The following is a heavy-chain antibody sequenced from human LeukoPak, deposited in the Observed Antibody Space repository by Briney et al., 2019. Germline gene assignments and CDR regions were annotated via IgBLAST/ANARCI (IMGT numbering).Heavy chain of an antibody. Sequence: SETLSLTCAVSGGSIGSGGYSWSWIRQPPGKGLEWIGYIYHSGSTYYNPSLKSRVTISVDRSKDQFSLKLSSVTAADTAVYYCARGAVVTAGDYFDYWGQGTLVTVSS. J-gene: IGHJ4*02. V-gene: IGHV4-30-2*01. D-gene: IGHD2-21*02. CDR3: ARGAVVTAGDYFDY. CDR1: GGSIGSGGYS. CDR2: IYHSGST.